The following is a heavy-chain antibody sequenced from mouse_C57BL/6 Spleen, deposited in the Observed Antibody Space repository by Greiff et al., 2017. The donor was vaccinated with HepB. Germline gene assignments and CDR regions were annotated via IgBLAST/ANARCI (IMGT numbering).Heavy chain of an antibody. J-gene: IGHJ4*01. Sequence: VQLQQSGAELMKPGASVKLSCKATGYTFTGYWIEWVKQRPGHGLEWIGEILPGRGSTNYNEKFKGKATFTADTSSNTAYMQLSSLTTEDSAIYYCVRPTVVATKYAMDYWGQGTSVTVSS. CDR2: ILPGRGST. D-gene: IGHD1-1*01. V-gene: IGHV1-9*01. CDR1: GYTFTGYW. CDR3: VRPTVVATKYAMDY.